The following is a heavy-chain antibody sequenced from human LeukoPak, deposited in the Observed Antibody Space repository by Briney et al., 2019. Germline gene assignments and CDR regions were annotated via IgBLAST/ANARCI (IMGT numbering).Heavy chain of an antibody. CDR3: ARELVLEWLLPNYFAY. J-gene: IGHJ4*02. V-gene: IGHV4-38-2*02. Sequence: SETLSLTCTVSGYSISSGYYWGWIRQPPGKGLEWIGSIYHSRSTYYNPSLHSRVTISLDTSKNQFSLKLSSVTAANTAVYYCARELVLEWLLPNYFAYWGQGTLATVSS. CDR2: IYHSRST. D-gene: IGHD3-3*01. CDR1: GYSISSGYY.